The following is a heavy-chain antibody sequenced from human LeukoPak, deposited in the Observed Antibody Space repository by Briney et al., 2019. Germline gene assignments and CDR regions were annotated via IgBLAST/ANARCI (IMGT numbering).Heavy chain of an antibody. CDR3: ARARAIAVAGRPYYYYYMDV. V-gene: IGHV1-2*06. CDR2: INPNSGGT. D-gene: IGHD6-19*01. CDR1: GYILTGYY. Sequence: ASVKVSCKASGYILTGYYMHWVRQAPGQGLEWMGRINPNSGGTNYAQKFQGRVTMTRDTSISTAYMELSRLRSDDTAVYYCARARAIAVAGRPYYYYYMDVWGKGTTVTVSS. J-gene: IGHJ6*03.